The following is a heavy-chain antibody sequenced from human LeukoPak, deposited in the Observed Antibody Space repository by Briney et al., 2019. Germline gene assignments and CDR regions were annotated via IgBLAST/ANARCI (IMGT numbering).Heavy chain of an antibody. Sequence: GGSLRLSCAASGFTVSSNYTSWVRQAPGKGLEWVSVIYSGGSTYYADSVKGRFTISRDNSKNTLYLQMNSPRAEDTAVYYCARDIGGSFDYWGQGTLVTVSS. V-gene: IGHV3-53*01. CDR3: ARDIGGSFDY. D-gene: IGHD3-10*01. CDR2: IYSGGST. J-gene: IGHJ4*02. CDR1: GFTVSSNY.